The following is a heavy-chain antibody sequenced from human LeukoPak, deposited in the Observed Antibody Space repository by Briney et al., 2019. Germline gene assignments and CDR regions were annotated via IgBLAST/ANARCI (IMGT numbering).Heavy chain of an antibody. J-gene: IGHJ5*02. CDR1: GGSVSSYY. CDR2: IYYSGST. Sequence: SETLSLTCTVSGGSVSSYYWSWIRQPPGKGLEWIGYIYYSGSTSYNPSLKSRVTISVDKSKNQFSLKLSSVTAADTAVYYCARVRFGENWFDPWGQGTLVTVSS. CDR3: ARVRFGENWFDP. V-gene: IGHV4-59*02. D-gene: IGHD3-10*01.